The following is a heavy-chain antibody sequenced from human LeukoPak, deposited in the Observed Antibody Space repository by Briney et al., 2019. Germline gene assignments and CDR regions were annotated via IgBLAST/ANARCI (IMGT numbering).Heavy chain of an antibody. V-gene: IGHV3-23*01. Sequence: PGGSLRLSCAASGFTFSGNAMSWDRQAPGKGLEWVSSISPSGGSTYYADSVKGRFTISRDNAKNSLYLQMNSLRAEDTAVYYCARDRVTNGIRYFDYWGQGTLVTVSS. CDR1: GFTFSGNA. CDR2: ISPSGGST. CDR3: ARDRVTNGIRYFDY. D-gene: IGHD4-11*01. J-gene: IGHJ4*02.